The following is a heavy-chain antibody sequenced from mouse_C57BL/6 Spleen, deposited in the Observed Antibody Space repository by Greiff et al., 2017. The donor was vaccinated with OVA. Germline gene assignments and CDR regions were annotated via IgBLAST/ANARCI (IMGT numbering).Heavy chain of an antibody. Sequence: QVQLQQPGAELVKPGASVKLSCKASGYTFTSYWMQWVKQRPGQGLEWIGEIDPSASYTNYNQKFKGKATLTVDTSSSTAYMQLSSLTSEDSAVYYCARRGPLYAMDYWGQGTSVTVSS. CDR2: IDPSASYT. J-gene: IGHJ4*01. V-gene: IGHV1-50*01. D-gene: IGHD3-3*01. CDR1: GYTFTSYW. CDR3: ARRGPLYAMDY.